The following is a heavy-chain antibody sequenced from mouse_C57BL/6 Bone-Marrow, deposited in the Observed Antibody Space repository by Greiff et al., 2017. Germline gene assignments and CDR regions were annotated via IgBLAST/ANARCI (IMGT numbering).Heavy chain of an antibody. CDR1: GYAFTNYL. CDR3: ARPYYYGSSPWFAY. V-gene: IGHV1-54*01. D-gene: IGHD1-1*01. Sequence: VQLQQSGAELVRPGTSVKVSCKASGYAFTNYLIEWVKQRPGQGLEWIGVINPGSGGTNYNEKFKGKATLTADKSSSTAYLQLSSLTSEDSAVYFCARPYYYGSSPWFAYWGQGTLVTVSA. CDR2: INPGSGGT. J-gene: IGHJ3*01.